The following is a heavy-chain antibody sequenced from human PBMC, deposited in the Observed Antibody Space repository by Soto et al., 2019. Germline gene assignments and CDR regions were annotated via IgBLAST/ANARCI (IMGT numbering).Heavy chain of an antibody. CDR1: GGSISSGGYY. D-gene: IGHD2-2*01. CDR3: ARALRPAIPYYYYYMDV. V-gene: IGHV4-31*03. J-gene: IGHJ6*03. CDR2: IYYSGST. Sequence: SETLSLTCTVSGGSISSGGYYWSWIRQHPGKGLEWIGYIYYSGSTYYNPSLKSRVTISVDTSKNQFSLKLSSVTAADTAVYYCARALRPAIPYYYYYMDVWGKGTTVTVSS.